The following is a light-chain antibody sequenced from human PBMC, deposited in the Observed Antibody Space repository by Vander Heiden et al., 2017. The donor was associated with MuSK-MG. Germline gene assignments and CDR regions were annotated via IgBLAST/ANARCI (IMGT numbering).Light chain of an antibody. CDR3: QQYHSLPYT. CDR1: QGISKY. J-gene: IGKJ2*01. Sequence: DVQMTQSPSCLSAPIGDRVTITCQASQGISKYLNWYQHRPGKPPKVLIYDASNLEAGVPSRFSGSGSGTNFTFIITSLQPEDFAIYYCQQYHSLPYTFGQGTKLEIK. CDR2: DAS. V-gene: IGKV1-33*01.